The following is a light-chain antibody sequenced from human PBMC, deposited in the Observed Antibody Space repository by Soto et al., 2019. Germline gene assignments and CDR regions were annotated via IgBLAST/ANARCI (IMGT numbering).Light chain of an antibody. CDR2: NNN. V-gene: IGLV1-44*01. CDR1: TSNIGKNT. Sequence: QTVVTQPPSASGTPGQRVTISCSGSTSNIGKNTVNWYQQLPGTAPKLLIYNNNLRPSEVPDRFSGSKSGTSASLAISGLQSEDESDYYCATWDDSLNGVVFGGGTKLTVL. J-gene: IGLJ2*01. CDR3: ATWDDSLNGVV.